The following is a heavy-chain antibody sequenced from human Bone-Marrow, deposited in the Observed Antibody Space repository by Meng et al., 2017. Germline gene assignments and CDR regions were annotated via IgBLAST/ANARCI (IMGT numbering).Heavy chain of an antibody. D-gene: IGHD3-10*01. CDR2: TYNNWST. Sequence: SETLSLTCTASGVSIRNQYWSWIRQHPGKGLEWIGYTYNNWSTNDNPSLKSRVTISVDTSNNQFSLKLNSVAAADAAVYYCASYFSSSGSWDYWGQGTLVTVSS. CDR3: ASYFSSSGSWDY. J-gene: IGHJ4*02. CDR1: GVSIRNQY. V-gene: IGHV4-59*11.